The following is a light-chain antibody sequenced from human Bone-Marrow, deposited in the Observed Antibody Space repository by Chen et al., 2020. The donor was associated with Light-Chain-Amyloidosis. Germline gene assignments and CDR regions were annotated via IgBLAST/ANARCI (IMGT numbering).Light chain of an antibody. Sequence: NFMLTQPHSVSESPGKTVIISCTRSSGSIATNYVQWYQQRPGSSPTTVIYEDDQRPSGVPDRFSGSFDRSSNSASLTISGLTTEDEADYYCQSYQGSSQGVFGGGTKLTVL. CDR2: EDD. CDR3: QSYQGSSQGV. J-gene: IGLJ3*02. V-gene: IGLV6-57*01. CDR1: SGSIATNY.